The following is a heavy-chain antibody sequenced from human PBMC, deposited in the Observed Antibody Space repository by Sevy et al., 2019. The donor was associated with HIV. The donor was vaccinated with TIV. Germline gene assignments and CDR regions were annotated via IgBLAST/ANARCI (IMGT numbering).Heavy chain of an antibody. CDR1: GFTFSSYA. V-gene: IGHV3-30*03. CDR3: ARVGSYGSGSYGYSYYFDY. J-gene: IGHJ4*02. D-gene: IGHD3-10*01. CDR2: ISYDGSNK. Sequence: GGSLRLSCAASGFTFSSYAMHWVRQAPGKGLEWVAVISYDGSNKYYVDSVKGRFTISRDNSKNTLYLQMNSLRAEDTAVYYCARVGSYGSGSYGYSYYFDYWGQGTLVTVSS.